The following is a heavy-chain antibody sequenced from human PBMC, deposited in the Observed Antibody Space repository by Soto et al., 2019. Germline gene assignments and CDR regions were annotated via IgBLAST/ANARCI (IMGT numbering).Heavy chain of an antibody. CDR1: GGTFSSYA. CDR3: ARTRHYYYYGMDV. CDR2: IIPIFGTA. V-gene: IGHV1-69*13. J-gene: IGHJ6*02. Sequence: ASVKVSCKASGGTFSSYAISWVRQAPGQGLEWMGGIIPIFGTANYAQKFQGRVTITADESTSTAYMELSSLRSEDTAVYYCARTRHYYYYGMDVWGQGTTVTVSS.